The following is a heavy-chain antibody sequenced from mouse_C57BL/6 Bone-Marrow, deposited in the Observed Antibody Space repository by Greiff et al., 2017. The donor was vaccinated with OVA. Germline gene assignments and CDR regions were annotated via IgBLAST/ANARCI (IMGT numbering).Heavy chain of an antibody. D-gene: IGHD2-4*01. CDR3: ARSHYDYDGFDY. CDR2: IYPGSGST. Sequence: LQQPGAELVKPGASVKMSCKASGYTFTSYWITWVKQRPGQGLEWIGDIYPGSGSTNYNEKFKSKATLTVDTSSSTAYMQLSSLTSEDSAVYYCARSHYDYDGFDYWGQGTTLTVSS. V-gene: IGHV1-55*01. CDR1: GYTFTSYW. J-gene: IGHJ2*01.